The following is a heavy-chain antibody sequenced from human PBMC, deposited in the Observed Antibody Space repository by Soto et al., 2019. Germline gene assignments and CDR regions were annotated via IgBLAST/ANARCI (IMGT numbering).Heavy chain of an antibody. CDR3: ATSVERGVTTDY. Sequence: ASVKVSCKASGYTFTSYGISWVRQAPGQGLEWMGWISAYNGNTNYAQKLQGRVTMTTDTSTSTAYMELRSLRSDDTAVYYCATSVERGVTTDYWGQGTLVTVSS. V-gene: IGHV1-18*01. CDR2: ISAYNGNT. J-gene: IGHJ4*02. D-gene: IGHD4-17*01. CDR1: GYTFTSYG.